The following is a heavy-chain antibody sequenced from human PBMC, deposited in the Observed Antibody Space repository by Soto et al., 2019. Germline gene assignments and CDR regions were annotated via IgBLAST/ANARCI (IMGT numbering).Heavy chain of an antibody. V-gene: IGHV3-11*01. CDR2: ISSSGSTI. CDR1: GFTFSDYY. CDR3: ARTMVRGVMTLQHYYYMDV. Sequence: QVQLVESGGGLVKPGGSLRLSCAASGFTFSDYYMSWIRHAPGKGLEWVSYISSSGSTIYYADSVKGRFTISRDNAKNSLYLQMNSLRAEDTAVYYCARTMVRGVMTLQHYYYMDVWGKGTTVTVSS. J-gene: IGHJ6*03. D-gene: IGHD3-10*01.